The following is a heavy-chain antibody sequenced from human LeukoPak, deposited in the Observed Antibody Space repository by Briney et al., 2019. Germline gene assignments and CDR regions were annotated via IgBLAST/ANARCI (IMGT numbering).Heavy chain of an antibody. J-gene: IGHJ3*02. Sequence: TLSLTCTVSGGSISSGGYYWSWIRQHPGKGLEWIGYIYYSGSTYYNPSLKSRVTISVDTSKNQFSLKLSSVTAADTAVYYCARDWDQSYSRLDAFDIWGQGTMVTVSS. D-gene: IGHD5-18*01. CDR3: ARDWDQSYSRLDAFDI. V-gene: IGHV4-31*03. CDR1: GGSISSGGYY. CDR2: IYYSGST.